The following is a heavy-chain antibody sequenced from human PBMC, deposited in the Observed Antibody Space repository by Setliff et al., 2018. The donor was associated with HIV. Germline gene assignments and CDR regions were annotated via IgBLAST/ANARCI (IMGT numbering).Heavy chain of an antibody. D-gene: IGHD3-22*01. Sequence: GGSLRLSCAASGFTLIDHWMHWVRQVPGKGLVWVSAISGSGGSTYYADSVKGRFTISRDNSKSTLYLQMNSLRAEDTAIYYCAKLKEKWLSPILQNFFDPWGQGTLVTV. V-gene: IGHV3-23*01. J-gene: IGHJ5*02. CDR2: ISGSGGST. CDR1: GFTLIDHW. CDR3: AKLKEKWLSPILQNFFDP.